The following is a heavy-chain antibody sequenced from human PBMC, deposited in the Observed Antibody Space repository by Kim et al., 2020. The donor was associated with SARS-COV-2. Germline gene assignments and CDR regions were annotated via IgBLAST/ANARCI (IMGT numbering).Heavy chain of an antibody. D-gene: IGHD3-22*01. Sequence: NKYYADSVQGRFTISRDNSKTPLYLLRNGLRAEDTAVYYCAKGYYYMDYWGQGTLVTVSS. J-gene: IGHJ4*02. CDR3: AKGYYYMDY. V-gene: IGHV3-23*01. CDR2: NK.